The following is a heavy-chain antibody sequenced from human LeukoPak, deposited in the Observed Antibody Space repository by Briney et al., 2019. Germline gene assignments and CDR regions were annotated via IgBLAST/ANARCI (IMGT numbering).Heavy chain of an antibody. CDR2: LSSSSSYI. Sequence: AGTLRLSCAASGFTFSSYSMNWVRQAPGKGLEWVSSLSSSSSYIYYADSVKGRFTISRANAKNSLYLQMNSLRAEDTAVYYCARDGATSYYYYGMAVWGQGTTVTVSS. J-gene: IGHJ6*02. V-gene: IGHV3-21*01. CDR1: GFTFSSYS. CDR3: ARDGATSYYYYGMAV. D-gene: IGHD1-26*01.